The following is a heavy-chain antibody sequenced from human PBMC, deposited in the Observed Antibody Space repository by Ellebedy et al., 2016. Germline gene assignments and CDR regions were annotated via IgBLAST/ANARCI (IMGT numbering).Heavy chain of an antibody. CDR1: GFTFTSNT. CDR2: MYAGGTE. J-gene: IGHJ3*01. Sequence: GESLKISXAASGFTFTSNTMSWVRQAPGRGLELVSLMYAGGTEYYADSVKGRFTITRDNSKNTLYLQMSGLGAGDTALYYCVTRHNGAFDCWGQGTMVTVSS. V-gene: IGHV3-53*01. D-gene: IGHD1-14*01. CDR3: VTRHNGAFDC.